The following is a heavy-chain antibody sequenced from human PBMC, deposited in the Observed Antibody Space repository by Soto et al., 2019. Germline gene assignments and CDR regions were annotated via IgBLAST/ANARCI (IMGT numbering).Heavy chain of an antibody. V-gene: IGHV1-69*05. Sequence: GASVKVSCKAAGGTFSSSAISWVRQAPGQGLEWMGGIIPIFGTANYAQEFQDRVTITMDTSASTTYMELSSLRSEDTSVYYCARDYRSSWDYWGQGTQVTVSS. D-gene: IGHD6-13*01. CDR1: GGTFSSSA. CDR2: IIPIFGTA. CDR3: ARDYRSSWDY. J-gene: IGHJ4*02.